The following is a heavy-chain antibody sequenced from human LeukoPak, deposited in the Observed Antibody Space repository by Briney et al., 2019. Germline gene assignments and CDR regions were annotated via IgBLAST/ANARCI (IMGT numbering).Heavy chain of an antibody. V-gene: IGHV3-23*01. D-gene: IGHD3-22*01. CDR3: AKRGVVIRVILVGFHKQAYYFDS. CDR2: ISDSGGGT. CDR1: GFTFSNYG. J-gene: IGHJ4*02. Sequence: GGSLRLSCAASGFTFSNYGMSWVRQAPAKGLEWVAGISDSGGGTNYADSVKGRFTISRDSPKNTLYLQMNSLRAEDTAVYFCAKRGVVIRVILVGFHKQAYYFDSWGQGALVTVSS.